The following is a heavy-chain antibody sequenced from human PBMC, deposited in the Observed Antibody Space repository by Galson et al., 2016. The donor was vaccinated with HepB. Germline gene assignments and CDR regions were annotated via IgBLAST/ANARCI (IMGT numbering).Heavy chain of an antibody. V-gene: IGHV4-31*03. CDR3: ARVGRLDFWSGYYVPPFDY. CDR2: IYYSGSI. CDR1: GGFINSGGDH. D-gene: IGHD3-3*01. J-gene: IGHJ4*02. Sequence: TLSLTCIVSGGFINSGGDHWSWIRQHPGKGLEWIGFIYYSGSIYYNPSLQSRVTISVDTSKNQFSLKLSSVTAADTAVYYCARVGRLDFWSGYYVPPFDYWGRGTLVTVSS.